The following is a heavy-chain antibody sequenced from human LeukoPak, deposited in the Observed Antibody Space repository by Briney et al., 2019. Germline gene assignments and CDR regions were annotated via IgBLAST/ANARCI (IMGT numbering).Heavy chain of an antibody. CDR1: GVSVSNHY. J-gene: IGHJ4*02. CDR3: ARDRILEWISGRYYFDY. Sequence: SETLSLTCSVSGVSVSNHYWSWIRQPPGKGLEWIGWFYYSGGTYFNPSLGSRVTISADTSRNHLSLNLRSLTAADTAVYYCARDRILEWISGRYYFDYWGQGTLVTVSS. CDR2: FYYSGGT. D-gene: IGHD3-3*01. V-gene: IGHV4-59*02.